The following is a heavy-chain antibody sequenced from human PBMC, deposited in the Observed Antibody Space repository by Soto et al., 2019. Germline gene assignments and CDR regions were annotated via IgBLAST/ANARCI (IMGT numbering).Heavy chain of an antibody. D-gene: IGHD6-13*01. V-gene: IGHV4-39*01. CDR2: IYYSGST. CDR1: GGSISSSSYY. J-gene: IGHJ5*02. Sequence: QLQLQESGPGLVKPSETLSLTCTVSGGSISSSSYYWGWIRQPPGKGLEWIGSIYYSGSTYYNPSLKSRVTISVDTSRNQFSLKMSSVTAADTAVYYCARGHSSSWSREFDPWGQGTLVTVSS. CDR3: ARGHSSSWSREFDP.